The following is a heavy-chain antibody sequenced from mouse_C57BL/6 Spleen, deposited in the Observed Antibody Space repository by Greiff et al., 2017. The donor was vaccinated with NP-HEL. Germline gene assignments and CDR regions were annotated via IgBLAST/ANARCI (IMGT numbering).Heavy chain of an antibody. CDR3: ASLYGNSFAY. CDR2: ISSGGSYT. CDR1: GFTFSSYG. V-gene: IGHV5-6*01. D-gene: IGHD2-1*01. J-gene: IGHJ3*01. Sequence: EVQGVESGGDLVKPGGSLKLSCAASGFTFSSYGMSWVRQTPDKRLEWVATISSGGSYTYYPDSVKGRFTISRDNAKNTLYLQMSSLKSEDTATYYRASLYGNSFAYWGQGTLVTVSA.